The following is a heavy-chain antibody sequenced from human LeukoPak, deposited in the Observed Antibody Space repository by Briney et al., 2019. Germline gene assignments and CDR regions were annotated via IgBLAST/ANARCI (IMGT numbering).Heavy chain of an antibody. D-gene: IGHD5-12*01. CDR3: ASFRGYSGYDFFYFDY. J-gene: IGHJ4*02. Sequence: SETLSLTCAVYGGSFSGYYWSWIRQPPGKGLEWIGEINHSGSTNYNPSLKSRVTISVDTSKNQFSLKLSSVTAADTAVYYCASFRGYSGYDFFYFDYWGQGTLVTVSS. CDR1: GGSFSGYY. CDR2: INHSGST. V-gene: IGHV4-34*01.